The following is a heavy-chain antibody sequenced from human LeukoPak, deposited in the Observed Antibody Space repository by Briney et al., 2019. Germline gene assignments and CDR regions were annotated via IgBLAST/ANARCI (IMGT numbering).Heavy chain of an antibody. D-gene: IGHD3-16*01. Sequence: PGGSLRLSCAASGFTFSSYAITWVRQAPGKGLEWVSVISGSGGTTYYADSVKGRFTISRDNSKNTLDLQMNNLRAEDTGVYYCARPQGVEITYDAFDIWGQGTLVTVSP. J-gene: IGHJ3*02. V-gene: IGHV3-23*01. CDR3: ARPQGVEITYDAFDI. CDR1: GFTFSSYA. CDR2: ISGSGGTT.